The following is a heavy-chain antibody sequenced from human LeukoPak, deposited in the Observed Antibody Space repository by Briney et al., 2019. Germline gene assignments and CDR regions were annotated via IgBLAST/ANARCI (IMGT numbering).Heavy chain of an antibody. Sequence: PGGSLRLSCAASGFTFSDCWMSWVRQAPGEGREGVANMNEEGRDKEYVDSVEGRFTISRDNAKNSVYVQMGSLSAEETAVYYCATYTHWVAGDVWGQGTTVTVPS. CDR2: MNEEGRDK. CDR3: ATYTHWVAGDV. V-gene: IGHV3-7*01. CDR1: GFTFSDCW. J-gene: IGHJ6*02. D-gene: IGHD3-16*01.